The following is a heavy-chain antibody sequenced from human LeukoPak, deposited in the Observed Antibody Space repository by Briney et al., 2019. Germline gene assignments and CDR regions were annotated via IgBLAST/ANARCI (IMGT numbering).Heavy chain of an antibody. Sequence: SETLSLTCAVYGGSFSGYYWSWIRQPPGKGLEWIGEINHSGSTNYNPSLKSRVTISVDTSKNQFSLKLSSATAADTAVYYCARVSGGYFSPYYYYGMDVWGQGTTVTVTS. D-gene: IGHD3-22*01. CDR3: ARVSGGYFSPYYYYGMDV. V-gene: IGHV4-34*01. CDR2: INHSGST. CDR1: GGSFSGYY. J-gene: IGHJ6*02.